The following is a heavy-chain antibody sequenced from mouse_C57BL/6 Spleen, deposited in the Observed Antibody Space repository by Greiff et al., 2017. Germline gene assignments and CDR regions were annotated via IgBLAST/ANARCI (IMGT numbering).Heavy chain of an antibody. D-gene: IGHD5-1*01. CDR2: IHPSSSGT. J-gene: IGHJ4*01. CDR3: ARRDEYWYYAMDY. V-gene: IGHV1-74*01. Sequence: VQLQQPGAELVKPGASVKMSCKASGYTFTSYWMNWVKQRPGQGLEWIGKIHPSSSGTNYNQKVKGKATFTVDTSSSTAYMQLSSLTSEDSAVYYCARRDEYWYYAMDYWGQGTSVTVSS. CDR1: GYTFTSYW.